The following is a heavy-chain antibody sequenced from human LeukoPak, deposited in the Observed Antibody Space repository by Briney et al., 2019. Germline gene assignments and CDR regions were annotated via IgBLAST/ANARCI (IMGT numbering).Heavy chain of an antibody. CDR3: ARGVRDASGYYYSDF. CDR2: MNPNTGNT. CDR1: GYTFTSYD. J-gene: IGHJ4*02. Sequence: ASVKVSCKASGYTFTSYDLNWVRQATGQGLEWLGWMNPNTGNTGYTQKFQGRVTMTRNTSISTAYMELSSLTSEDTAVYFCARGVRDASGYYYSDFWGQGTLVTVSS. D-gene: IGHD3-22*01. V-gene: IGHV1-8*01.